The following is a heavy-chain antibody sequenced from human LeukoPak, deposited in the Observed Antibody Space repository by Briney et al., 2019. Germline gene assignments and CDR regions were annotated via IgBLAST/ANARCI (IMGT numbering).Heavy chain of an antibody. CDR1: GYSISSGYY. D-gene: IGHD1-7*01. CDR3: ANSPTGLTGTTGAN. Sequence: PSETLSLTCTVSGYSISSGYYWGWIRPPPGKGLEWIGSIYHSGSTYYNPSLKSRVTISVDPSKNQFSLKLSSVTAADTAVYYCANSPTGLTGTTGANWGQGTLVTVSS. J-gene: IGHJ4*02. V-gene: IGHV4-38-2*02. CDR2: IYHSGST.